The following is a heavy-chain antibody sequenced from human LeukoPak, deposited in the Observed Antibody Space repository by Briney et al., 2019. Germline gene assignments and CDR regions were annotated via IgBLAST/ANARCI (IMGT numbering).Heavy chain of an antibody. Sequence: GGSLRLSCAASGFTFSGYDMSWVRQAPGKGLEWVSAISGSGGSTYYADSVTGRFTSSRDNSKNTLYLQMKSLRAEDTAVFYCARDEGSGSYLDYWGQGTLVAVSS. CDR1: GFTFSGYD. D-gene: IGHD3-10*01. CDR3: ARDEGSGSYLDY. CDR2: ISGSGGST. J-gene: IGHJ4*02. V-gene: IGHV3-23*01.